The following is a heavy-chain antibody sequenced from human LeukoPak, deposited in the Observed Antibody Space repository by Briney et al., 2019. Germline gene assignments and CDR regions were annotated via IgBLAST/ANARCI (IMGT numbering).Heavy chain of an antibody. CDR1: GFTFTSA. D-gene: IGHD2-2*01. CDR3: TKGESQPKYYFDY. J-gene: IGHJ4*02. CDR2: ISSSGGNT. V-gene: IGHV3-23*01. Sequence: GGSLRLSCAASGFTFTSAMRWVRQAPGKGLEWVSSISSSGGNTFYAGSVKGRFTISRDNSKNTLYLQMNSLRAEDTAVYYCTKGESQPKYYFDYWGQGTLVTVSS.